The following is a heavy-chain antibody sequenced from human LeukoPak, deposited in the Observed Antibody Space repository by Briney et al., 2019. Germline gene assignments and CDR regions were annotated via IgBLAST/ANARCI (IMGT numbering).Heavy chain of an antibody. Sequence: SETLSLTCAVSGYSLSSGYYWGWIRQPPGKGLEWIGSIYHSGSTYYNPSLKSRVPISVDTSKNQFSLKLSSVTAADTAVYYCARVVTTKQNWFDPWGQGTLVTVSS. CDR1: GYSLSSGYY. CDR2: IYHSGST. J-gene: IGHJ5*02. D-gene: IGHD4-17*01. V-gene: IGHV4-38-2*01. CDR3: ARVVTTKQNWFDP.